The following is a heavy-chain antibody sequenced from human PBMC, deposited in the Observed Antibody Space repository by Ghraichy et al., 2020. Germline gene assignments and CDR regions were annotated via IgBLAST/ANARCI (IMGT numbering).Heavy chain of an antibody. CDR1: GFIFSNYW. CDR2: IYNDGSST. CDR3: ARSPYCSSTTCNDDY. D-gene: IGHD2-2*01. J-gene: IGHJ4*02. V-gene: IGHV3-74*01. Sequence: GGSLRLSCAASGFIFSNYWMHWVRQAPGKGLVWVSRIYNDGSSTNYADSVRGRFTISRNKAKNTLYLQVNSLRAEGTAVYYCARSPYCSSTTCNDDYWGQGTLVTVSS.